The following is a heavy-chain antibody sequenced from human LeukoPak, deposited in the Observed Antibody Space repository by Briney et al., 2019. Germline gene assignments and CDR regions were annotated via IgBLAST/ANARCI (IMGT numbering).Heavy chain of an antibody. D-gene: IGHD3-22*01. CDR2: IIPIFGTA. Sequence: SVKVSCKASGGTFSSYAISWVRQAPGQGLEWMGGIIPIFGTANYVQKFQGRVTITADESTSTAYMELSSLRSEDTAVYYCARASSGYYDDAFDIWGQGTMVTVSS. V-gene: IGHV1-69*13. J-gene: IGHJ3*02. CDR1: GGTFSSYA. CDR3: ARASSGYYDDAFDI.